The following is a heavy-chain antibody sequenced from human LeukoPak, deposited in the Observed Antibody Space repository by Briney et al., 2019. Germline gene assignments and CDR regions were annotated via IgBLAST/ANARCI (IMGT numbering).Heavy chain of an antibody. CDR1: GYSFITYR. V-gene: IGHV5-51*01. D-gene: IGHD6-19*01. J-gene: IGHJ4*02. Sequence: GESLKISCKGSGYSFITYRIGWVRQMPGKGLEWMGIIYPGDSDTRYSPSFQGQVTISVDKSINTAYLQWSSLKASDTAMYYCARHPSYYSGWPLDYWGQGTLVTVSS. CDR3: ARHPSYYSGWPLDY. CDR2: IYPGDSDT.